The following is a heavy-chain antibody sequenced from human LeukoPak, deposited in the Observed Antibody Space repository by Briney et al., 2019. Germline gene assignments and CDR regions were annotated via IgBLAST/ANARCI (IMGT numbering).Heavy chain of an antibody. D-gene: IGHD4-17*01. V-gene: IGHV5-10-1*01. Sequence: GAPLEISCKGPGSSFTSYWIIWGRQLHGKGLEGMERIDASDSSTNYRPSFQGHVTISADNSISTPYLQWSSLRTSDTAMYYCARLGDFGDYVYWGQGTLVTVSS. CDR2: IDASDSST. CDR1: GSSFTSYW. CDR3: ARLGDFGDYVY. J-gene: IGHJ4*02.